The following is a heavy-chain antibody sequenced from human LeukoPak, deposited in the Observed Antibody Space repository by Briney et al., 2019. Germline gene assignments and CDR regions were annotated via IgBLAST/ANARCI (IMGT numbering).Heavy chain of an antibody. V-gene: IGHV4-31*03. Sequence: SETLSLTCTVSGGSISSGGYSWSWIRQHPGQGLEWIGYIYYSGSTYYNPSLKSRVTISVDTSKNQFSLKLSSVTAADTAVYYCARARWGYFDYWGQGTLVTVSS. CDR3: ARARWGYFDY. D-gene: IGHD3-16*01. CDR2: IYYSGST. CDR1: GGSISSGGYS. J-gene: IGHJ4*02.